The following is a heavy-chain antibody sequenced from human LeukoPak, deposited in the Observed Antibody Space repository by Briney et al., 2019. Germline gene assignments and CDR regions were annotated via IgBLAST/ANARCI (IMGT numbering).Heavy chain of an antibody. CDR3: ARGKQQPELYAFDI. CDR2: IIPIFGTA. V-gene: IGHV1-69*13. J-gene: IGHJ3*02. CDR1: GGTFSSYA. D-gene: IGHD6-13*01. Sequence: SVKVSCKASGGTFSSYAISWVRQAPGQGLEWMGGIIPIFGTANYAQKFQGRVTITADESTSTAYMELSSLRSEDTAVYYCARGKQQPELYAFDIWGQGTMVTVSS.